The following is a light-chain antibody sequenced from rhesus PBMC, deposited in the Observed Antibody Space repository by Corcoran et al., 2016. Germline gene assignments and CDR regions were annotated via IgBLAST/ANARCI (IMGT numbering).Light chain of an antibody. CDR1: QGITND. Sequence: DIQMTQSPSSLSASVGDRVTITCRASQGITNDLAWYQQKPGETPKLLIYEESSLQSGIPSRFSGSGSETDFTLTISSLQSEDFATYYCQHYYSTPWTFGQGTKVEIK. J-gene: IGKJ1*01. V-gene: IGKV1-25*01. CDR3: QHYYSTPWT. CDR2: EES.